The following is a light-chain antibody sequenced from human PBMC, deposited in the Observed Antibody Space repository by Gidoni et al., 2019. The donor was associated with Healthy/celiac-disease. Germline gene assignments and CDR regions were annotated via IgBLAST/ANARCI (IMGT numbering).Light chain of an antibody. CDR1: QSVSSSY. Sequence: EHVLTHSPGTLSLLPGERATLSCRASQSVSSSYLAWYQQKPGQAPRLLIYGASSRATGIPDRFSGSGSGTDFTLTISRLEPEDFAVYYCQQYGSSPVTFGGGTKVEIK. CDR3: QQYGSSPVT. J-gene: IGKJ4*01. CDR2: GAS. V-gene: IGKV3-20*01.